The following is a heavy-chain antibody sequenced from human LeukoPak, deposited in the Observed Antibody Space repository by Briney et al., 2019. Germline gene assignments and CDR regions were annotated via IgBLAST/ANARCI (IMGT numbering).Heavy chain of an antibody. CDR2: IIPIFGSA. CDR3: ARVGQYSSSWYDDYYYYYMDV. CDR1: GGTFSSYA. J-gene: IGHJ6*03. D-gene: IGHD6-13*01. Sequence: SVKVSCKASGGTFSSYAISWVRQAPGQGLEWMGGIIPIFGSANYAQKFQGRVTITADKSRSTAYMEVSSLRSEDTAVYYCARVGQYSSSWYDDYYYYYMDVWGKGTTVTVSS. V-gene: IGHV1-69*06.